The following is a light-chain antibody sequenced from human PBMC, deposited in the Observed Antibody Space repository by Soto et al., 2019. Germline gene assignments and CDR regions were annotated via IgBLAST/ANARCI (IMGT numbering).Light chain of an antibody. V-gene: IGKV3-20*01. CDR2: GAS. J-gene: IGKJ5*01. CDR1: QTVSSNY. Sequence: EIILTQSPDTLSLSPGERATLSCRASQTVSSNYLAWCQQRPGQAPRLLIYGASTRAAGIPDRFSGSGSGTDFTLTISRLEPEDFAIYYCQQYGIFPITFGQGTRLEIK. CDR3: QQYGIFPIT.